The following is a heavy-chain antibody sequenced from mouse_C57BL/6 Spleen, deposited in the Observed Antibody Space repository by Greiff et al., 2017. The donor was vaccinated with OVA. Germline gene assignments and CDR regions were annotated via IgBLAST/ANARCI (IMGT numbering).Heavy chain of an antibody. CDR3: ARGGGGYSNYDYFDY. D-gene: IGHD2-5*01. CDR1: GYSFTSYY. V-gene: IGHV1-66*01. Sequence: QVQLQQSGPELVKPGASVKISCKASGYSFTSYYIHWVKQRPGQGLEWIGWIYPGSGNTKYNEKFKGKATLTADTSSSTAYMQLSSLTSEDSAVYYCARGGGGYSNYDYFDYWGQGTTLTVSS. J-gene: IGHJ2*01. CDR2: IYPGSGNT.